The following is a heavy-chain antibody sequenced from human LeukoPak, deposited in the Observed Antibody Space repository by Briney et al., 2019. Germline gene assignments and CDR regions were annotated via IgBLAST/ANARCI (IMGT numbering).Heavy chain of an antibody. D-gene: IGHD4-17*01. CDR3: AREGALTVTKDAFDI. J-gene: IGHJ3*02. CDR2: ISYDGSNK. V-gene: IGHV3-30*04. Sequence: GGSLRLSCAASGFTFNNYAMHWVRQAPGKGLEWVAVISYDGSNKYCTDSVKGRFTISRDNSKNTLYLQMNSLRAEDTAVYYCAREGALTVTKDAFDIWGQGTMVTVSS. CDR1: GFTFNNYA.